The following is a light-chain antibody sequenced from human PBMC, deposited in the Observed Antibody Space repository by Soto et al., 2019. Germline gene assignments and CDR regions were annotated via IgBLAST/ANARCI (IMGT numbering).Light chain of an antibody. J-gene: IGKJ1*01. V-gene: IGKV3-15*01. CDR2: GAS. Sequence: EIVMTQAPATLYESLGERATRSCRASQSVSSNLAWYQQKPGQAPMLLIYGASTSATGIPSRFSGSGSGTDFIIPFCRLEPAALVVDYCQPYARPLGQGTKVDIK. CDR3: QPYARP. CDR1: QSVSSN.